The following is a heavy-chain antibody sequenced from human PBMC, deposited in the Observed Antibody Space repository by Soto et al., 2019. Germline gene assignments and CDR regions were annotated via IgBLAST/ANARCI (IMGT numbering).Heavy chain of an antibody. D-gene: IGHD2-15*01. Sequence: SETLSLTCTVSGGSISSYYWSWIRQPPGKGLEWIGYIYYIGTTNYNPSLRSRVAISIDTSKNQFSLKLNSMTAADTAEYYCARIKVAAGTRLVWVDPWGPGTLVTVSS. CDR1: GGSISSYY. V-gene: IGHV4-59*01. CDR2: IYYIGTT. CDR3: ARIKVAAGTRLVWVDP. J-gene: IGHJ5*02.